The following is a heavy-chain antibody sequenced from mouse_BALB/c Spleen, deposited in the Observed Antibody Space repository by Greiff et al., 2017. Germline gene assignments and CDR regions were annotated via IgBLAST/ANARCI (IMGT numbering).Heavy chain of an antibody. CDR1: GYTFTSYW. CDR3: TRFDGCMDY. CDR2: IYPSDSYT. J-gene: IGHJ4*01. V-gene: IGHV1-69*02. D-gene: IGHD1-1*01. Sequence: QVQLKQPGAELVRPGASVKLSCKASGYTFTSYWINWVKQRPGQGLEWIGNIYPSDSYTNYNQKFKDKATLTVDKSSSTAYMQLSSPTSEDSAVYYCTRFDGCMDYWGQGTSVTVSS.